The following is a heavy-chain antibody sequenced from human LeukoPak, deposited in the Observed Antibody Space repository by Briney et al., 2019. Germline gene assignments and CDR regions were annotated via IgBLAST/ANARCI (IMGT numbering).Heavy chain of an antibody. Sequence: SETLSLTCTVSGGSISSSSYYWGWIRQPPGKGLEWIGEIHHSGSTDYNPSLKSRVTISPDKSKNQFSLTLTSVTAADTAVYFCARAPLSGTYYTDAFDIWGQGTMVTVSS. CDR3: ARAPLSGTYYTDAFDI. CDR1: GGSISSSSYY. CDR2: IHHSGST. D-gene: IGHD1-26*01. J-gene: IGHJ3*02. V-gene: IGHV4-39*07.